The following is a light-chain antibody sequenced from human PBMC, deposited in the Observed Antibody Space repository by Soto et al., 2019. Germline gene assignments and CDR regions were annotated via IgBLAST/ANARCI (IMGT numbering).Light chain of an antibody. CDR1: QSVSSN. Sequence: EIVMTQSPATLSVSPGERATLSCRASQSVSSNLAWYQQKPGQAPRLLIYGASTRATGIPGRFSGSGSGTEFTLTISSLQSEDFAVYYCHQYNGWPRTFGQGTKVDIK. J-gene: IGKJ1*01. CDR3: HQYNGWPRT. CDR2: GAS. V-gene: IGKV3-15*01.